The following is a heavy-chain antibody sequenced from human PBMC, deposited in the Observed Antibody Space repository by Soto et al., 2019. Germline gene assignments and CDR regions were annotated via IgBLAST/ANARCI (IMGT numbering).Heavy chain of an antibody. CDR2: IIPIFGTA. Sequence: SVKVSCKASGGTFSSYAISWVRQAPAQGLERMGGIIPIFGTANYEHKFQGRVTITVYESTSTPSMEVSSLKSEDTAVYYCARGGYAGRGVSMGEFDPWGQGTLVTVSS. J-gene: IGHJ5*01. D-gene: IGHD3-10*01. CDR1: GGTFSSYA. V-gene: IGHV1-69*13. CDR3: ARGGYAGRGVSMGEFDP.